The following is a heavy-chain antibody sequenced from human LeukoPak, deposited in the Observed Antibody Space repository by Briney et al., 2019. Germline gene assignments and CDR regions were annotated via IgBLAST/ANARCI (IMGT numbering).Heavy chain of an antibody. V-gene: IGHV3-11*04. CDR1: GFTFSDYY. Sequence: PGGSLRLSCAAFGFTFSDYYMSWIRQAPGKGLEWVSYITRSGNNIYYADSVKGRFTISRDNAKNSLYLQMNSLRAEDTAVYYCARDRIQLWPSPDYWGQGTLVTVSS. CDR2: ITRSGNNI. D-gene: IGHD5-18*01. J-gene: IGHJ4*02. CDR3: ARDRIQLWPSPDY.